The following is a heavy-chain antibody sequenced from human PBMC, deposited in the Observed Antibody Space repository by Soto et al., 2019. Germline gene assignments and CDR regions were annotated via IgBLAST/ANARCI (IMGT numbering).Heavy chain of an antibody. CDR3: ARDSLMENRFEP. Sequence: SVKVSCKASGFTFTSSAVQWVRQARGQRLEWIGWIVVGSGNTNYAQKFPERVTITRDMSTSTAYMELSSLRSEDTAVYYCARDSLMENRFEPWGQGTLVTVSS. CDR2: IVVGSGNT. CDR1: GFTFTSSA. D-gene: IGHD2-8*01. J-gene: IGHJ5*02. V-gene: IGHV1-58*01.